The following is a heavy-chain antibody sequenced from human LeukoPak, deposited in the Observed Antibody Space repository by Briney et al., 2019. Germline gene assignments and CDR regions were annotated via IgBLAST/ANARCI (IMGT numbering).Heavy chain of an antibody. J-gene: IGHJ4*02. CDR3: SRSLNS. CDR1: GFTFSGSW. Sequence: GGSPRLSCAASGFTFSGSWMDWVRQAPGKGLEWVANIKGDGRETYYVDSAKGRFTISRDNAKSSLYLQMDSLRVEDTAIYYCSRSLNSWGQGTLVTVSS. CDR2: IKGDGRET. V-gene: IGHV3-7*01.